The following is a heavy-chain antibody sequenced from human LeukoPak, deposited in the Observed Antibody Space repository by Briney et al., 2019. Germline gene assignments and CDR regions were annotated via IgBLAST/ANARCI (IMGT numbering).Heavy chain of an antibody. CDR1: GGSISGYY. Sequence: SETLSLTCTVSGGSISGYYWSLIRQPPGKGLEWIGYIYYSGSTNYNPSLKSRATLSVDTSKNQFSLKLSSVTTADTAVYYCARVAPPNPYWGQGTLVTVSS. V-gene: IGHV4-59*01. J-gene: IGHJ4*02. CDR3: ARVAPPNPY. CDR2: IYYSGST.